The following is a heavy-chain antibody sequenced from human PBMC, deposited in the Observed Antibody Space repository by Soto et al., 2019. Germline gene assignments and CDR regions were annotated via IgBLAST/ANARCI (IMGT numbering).Heavy chain of an antibody. D-gene: IGHD3-16*01. J-gene: IGHJ6*02. V-gene: IGHV5-51*01. CDR3: ARLAGGNYYYGMDV. CDR2: IYPGDSNA. CDR1: GYSFTNYW. Sequence: GESLKISCEGSGYSFTNYWIGWVRQMPGKGLEWMGMIYPGDSNARYSPSFQGQVTISVDKSISTAYLQWSSLNASDTAMYYCARLAGGNYYYGMDVWGQGTTVTVSS.